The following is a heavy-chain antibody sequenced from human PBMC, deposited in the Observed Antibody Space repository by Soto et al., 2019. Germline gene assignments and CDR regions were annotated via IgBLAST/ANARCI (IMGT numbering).Heavy chain of an antibody. J-gene: IGHJ3*02. CDR1: GYSFPNHW. CDR3: ARRDYYDSSVYVAFDI. CDR2: IYPGDSDT. D-gene: IGHD3-22*01. V-gene: IGHV5-51*01. Sequence: GESLKISCEGVGYSFPNHWIAWVRQMPERGLEWMGTIYPGDSDTRYSPSFQGQVTFSVDKSISTAYLQWRSLKASDTAMYYCARRDYYDSSVYVAFDIWGQGTMVTVSS.